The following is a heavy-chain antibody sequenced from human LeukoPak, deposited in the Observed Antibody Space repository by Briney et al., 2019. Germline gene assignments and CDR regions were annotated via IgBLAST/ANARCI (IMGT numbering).Heavy chain of an antibody. CDR3: ARAGGVTIFAVVTAPYYQYYGLDV. J-gene: IGHJ6*02. CDR1: GYTFTNYY. Sequence: GASVKASCKASGYTFTNYYIHWVRQAPGQGLEWMGIINPSGGSTSYAQTFQGRVTMTRDTSTNTVYMELSSLRSEDTAVYYCARAGGVTIFAVVTAPYYQYYGLDVWGQGTTVTVSS. V-gene: IGHV1-46*01. D-gene: IGHD3-3*01. CDR2: INPSGGST.